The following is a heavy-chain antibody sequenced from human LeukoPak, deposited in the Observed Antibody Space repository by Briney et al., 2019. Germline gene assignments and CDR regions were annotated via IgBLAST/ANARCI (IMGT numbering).Heavy chain of an antibody. CDR1: GDSFSGYY. CDR3: GSGDNWGEY. D-gene: IGHD7-27*01. J-gene: IGHJ4*02. V-gene: IGHV4-34*01. CDR2: INHSGST. Sequence: SETLSLTCAVYGDSFSGYYWAWMRQLPGKGLEWIGEINHSGSTYYNPSLTSRVTISVDTSKNQFSLKLTSVTAADTAVYYCGSGDNWGEYWGQGTLVTVSS.